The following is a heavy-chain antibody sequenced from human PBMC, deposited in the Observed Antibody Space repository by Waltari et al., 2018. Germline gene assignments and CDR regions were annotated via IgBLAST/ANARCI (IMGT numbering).Heavy chain of an antibody. CDR3: AREGVVGTAFAF. D-gene: IGHD2-21*02. CDR2: TFYRSKWYN. V-gene: IGHV6-1*01. CDR1: GDSVSSNNSA. Sequence: QLQPSGSGMVKPVQTLFLTSAISGDSVSSNNSAWDWIRETPSRGLEWLGRTFYRSKWYNDYAVSVRSRITINPDTSKNQFSLQLNSVTPEDTPVYYCAREGVVGTAFAFWGQGTLVTVSS. J-gene: IGHJ4*02.